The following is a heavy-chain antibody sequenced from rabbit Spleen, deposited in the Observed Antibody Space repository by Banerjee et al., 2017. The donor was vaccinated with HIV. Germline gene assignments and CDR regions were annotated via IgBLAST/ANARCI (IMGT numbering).Heavy chain of an antibody. V-gene: IGHV1S40*01. D-gene: IGHD5-1*01. J-gene: IGHJ3*01. Sequence: QSLEESGGDLVKPGASLTLTCTASGVSFSSSSYMCWVRQAPGKGLEWIACIDTGSSGFTYFATWAKGRFTCSKTSSTTVTLQMTSLTAADTATYFCARDLVAVIGWNFGLWGQGTLVTVS. CDR2: IDTGSSGFT. CDR1: GVSFSSSSY. CDR3: ARDLVAVIGWNFGL.